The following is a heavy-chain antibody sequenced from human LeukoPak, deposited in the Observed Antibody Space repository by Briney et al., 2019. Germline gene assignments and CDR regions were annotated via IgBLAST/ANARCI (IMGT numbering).Heavy chain of an antibody. CDR1: GGSISSSSYY. Sequence: SETLSLTCTVSGGSISSSSYYWGWIRQPPGKGLEWIGSIYYSGSTYYNPSLKSRVTISVDTSKNQFSLKLSSVTAADTAVYYCARRPKGIIRAGELRSYYFDYWGQGTLVTVSS. V-gene: IGHV4-39*01. CDR3: ARRPKGIIRAGELRSYYFDY. J-gene: IGHJ4*02. D-gene: IGHD3-10*01. CDR2: IYYSGST.